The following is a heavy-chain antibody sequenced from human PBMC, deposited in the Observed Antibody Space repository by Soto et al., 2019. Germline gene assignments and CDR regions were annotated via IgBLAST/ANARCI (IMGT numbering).Heavy chain of an antibody. V-gene: IGHV3-30*18. CDR3: AKDRVSSGWLDY. D-gene: IGHD6-19*01. Sequence: QVQLVESGGGVVQPGRSLRLSCAASGFTFSSYGMHWVRQAPGKGLEWVAVISYDGSNKYYADSVKGRFTISRDNSKNTLYLQMNSLRAEDTAVYYCAKDRVSSGWLDYWGQGTLVTVSS. CDR2: ISYDGSNK. CDR1: GFTFSSYG. J-gene: IGHJ4*02.